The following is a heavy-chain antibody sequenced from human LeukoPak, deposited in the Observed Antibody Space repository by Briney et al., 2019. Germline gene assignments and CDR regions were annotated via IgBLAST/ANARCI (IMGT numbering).Heavy chain of an antibody. CDR1: GGSFSGYY. CDR3: ARGRRLRITMVRGVISWYFDL. CDR2: INHSGST. J-gene: IGHJ2*01. D-gene: IGHD3-10*01. V-gene: IGHV4-34*01. Sequence: SETLSLTCAVYGGSFSGYYWSWIRQPPGKGLEWIGEINHSGSTNYNPSLKSRVTVSVDTSKNQFSLKLSSVTAADTAVYYCARGRRLRITMVRGVISWYFDLWGRGTLVTVSS.